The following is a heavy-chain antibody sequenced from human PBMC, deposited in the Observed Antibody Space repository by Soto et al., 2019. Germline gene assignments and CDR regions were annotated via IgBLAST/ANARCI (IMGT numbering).Heavy chain of an antibody. CDR1: GLSLSTTGVG. J-gene: IGHJ6*02. CDR2: IYWDDDK. CDR3: VQSRCGGDCLQSYSAHSYYGLHV. D-gene: IGHD2-21*02. V-gene: IGHV2-5*02. Sequence: QITLKESGPTLVKPTQALTLTCTFSGLSLSTTGVGVGWIRQPPGKALELLALIYWDDDKRYSPSLKSRLTITKDPSKNKVVLTMTTMEPVDTATYYCVQSRCGGDCLQSYSAHSYYGLHVWGQGTTVTVSS.